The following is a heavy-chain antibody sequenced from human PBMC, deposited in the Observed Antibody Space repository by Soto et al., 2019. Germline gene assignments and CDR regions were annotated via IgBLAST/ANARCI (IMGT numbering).Heavy chain of an antibody. J-gene: IGHJ5*02. CDR1: GYTFTSYG. V-gene: IGHV1-18*01. D-gene: IGHD1-7*01. CDR2: ISAYNGNT. Sequence: GASVKVSCKASGYTFTSYGISWVRQAPGQGLEWMGWISAYNGNTNYAQKLQGRVTMTTDTSTSTAYMELSSLRSEDTAVYYCARNQLELPQDNWFDPWGQGTLVTVSS. CDR3: ARNQLELPQDNWFDP.